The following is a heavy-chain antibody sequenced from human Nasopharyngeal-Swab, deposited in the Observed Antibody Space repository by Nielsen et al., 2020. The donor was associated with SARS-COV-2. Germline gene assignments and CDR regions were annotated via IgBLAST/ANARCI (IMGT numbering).Heavy chain of an antibody. CDR3: ARVGATATLHA. Sequence: ASVKVSCKTSGYIFSSYDISWVRQAPGQGLEWMGWVSVETGDTRYAETLRGRVTMTTDTSTNTAHLELRSLTSDDTAVYYCARVGATATLHAWGQGTLVTVSS. CDR2: VSVETGDT. CDR1: GYIFSSYD. J-gene: IGHJ5*02. V-gene: IGHV1-18*01. D-gene: IGHD1-26*01.